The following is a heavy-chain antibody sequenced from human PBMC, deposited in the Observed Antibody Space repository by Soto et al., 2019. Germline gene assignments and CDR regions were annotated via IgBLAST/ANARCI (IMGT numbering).Heavy chain of an antibody. J-gene: IGHJ6*02. CDR1: GGSVSSGSYY. D-gene: IGHD6-6*01. Sequence: PSETLSLTCTASGGSVSSGSYYWSWIRQPTGKGLEWFGYIYYSGTTNYNPSLKSRVTRSVDTSKNQFPLKLSSVTAADTAVYYCARESSSAKHYYYGMDVWGQGTTVTVSS. CDR3: ARESSSAKHYYYGMDV. CDR2: IYYSGTT. V-gene: IGHV4-61*01.